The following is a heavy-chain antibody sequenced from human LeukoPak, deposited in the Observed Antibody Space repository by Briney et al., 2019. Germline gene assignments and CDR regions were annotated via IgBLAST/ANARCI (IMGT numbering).Heavy chain of an antibody. CDR3: ASSRPFGVWGYYMDV. CDR2: ISYDGSNE. J-gene: IGHJ6*03. CDR1: GFTFSSHG. D-gene: IGHD3-10*01. V-gene: IGHV3-30*03. Sequence: PGGSLRPSCAASGFTFSSHGMHWVRQAPGKGLEWVAVISYDGSNEYYADSVKGRFTISRDNSKNTLYLQMNSLRAEDTAVYYCASSRPFGVWGYYMDVWGKGTTVTVSS.